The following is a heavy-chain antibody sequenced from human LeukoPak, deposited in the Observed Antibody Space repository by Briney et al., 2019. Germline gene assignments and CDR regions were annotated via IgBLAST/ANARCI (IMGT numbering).Heavy chain of an antibody. CDR2: IYYSGNT. J-gene: IGHJ4*02. D-gene: IGHD3-10*01. CDR1: GGSISSYY. V-gene: IGHV4-59*01. Sequence: SQTLSLTCAVSGGSISSYYWNWIRQPPGKGLEWIGYIYYSGNTNYNPSLKSRVTISVDTSKRQFSLKLSSVTAADTAVYYCAGDTYGNDYWGQGTLVTVSS. CDR3: AGDTYGNDY.